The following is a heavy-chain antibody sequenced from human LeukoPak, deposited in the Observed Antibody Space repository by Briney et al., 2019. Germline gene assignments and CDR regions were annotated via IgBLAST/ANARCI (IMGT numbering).Heavy chain of an antibody. CDR3: ARVRVTTLWFDP. CDR2: IYYSGST. V-gene: IGHV4-31*03. Sequence: QTLSLTXTXSGGSISSGGYYWSWIRQHPGKGLEWIGYIYYSGSTYYNPSLKSRVTISVDTSKNQFSLKLSSVTAADTAVYYCARVRVTTLWFDPWGQGTLVTVSS. D-gene: IGHD4-17*01. CDR1: GGSISSGGYY. J-gene: IGHJ5*02.